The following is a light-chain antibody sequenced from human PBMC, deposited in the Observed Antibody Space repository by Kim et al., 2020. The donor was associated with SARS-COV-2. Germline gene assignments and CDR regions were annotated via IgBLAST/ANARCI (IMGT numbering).Light chain of an antibody. V-gene: IGLV1-47*01. Sequence: ELTQPPSASGTPGQRVTISCSGGGSNIGTDSVYWYQQLPGTAPRLLISRNNQRPSGVPDRFSGSKSGTSASLAISDLRSEDEADYYCASWDHTLDCRVFGGGTQLTVL. CDR1: GSNIGTDS. CDR3: ASWDHTLDCRV. CDR2: RNN. J-gene: IGLJ2*01.